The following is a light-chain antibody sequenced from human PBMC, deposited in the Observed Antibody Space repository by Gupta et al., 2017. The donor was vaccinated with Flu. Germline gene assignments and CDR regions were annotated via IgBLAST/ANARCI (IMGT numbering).Light chain of an antibody. CDR2: SNN. J-gene: IGLJ1*01. V-gene: IGLV1-44*01. Sequence: QSVLTQPPSASGTPGQMVTIPCSGSISNIGSNTVDWYQHLPGTAPKLLIYSNNQRPSGVPDRFSASKSDTSASLAISGLQSEDEGDYYCASWDDSLNVPYVFGTGTKVTVL. CDR1: ISNIGSNT. CDR3: ASWDDSLNVPYV.